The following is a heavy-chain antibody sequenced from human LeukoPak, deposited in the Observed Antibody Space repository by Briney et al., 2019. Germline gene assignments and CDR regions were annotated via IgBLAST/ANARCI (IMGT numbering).Heavy chain of an antibody. CDR3: ARETYCGGDCCPDV. CDR1: GGSISSHY. J-gene: IGHJ6*04. CDR2: IYYSGST. D-gene: IGHD2-21*02. V-gene: IGHV4-59*11. Sequence: SETLSLTCTVSGGSISSHYWSWIRRPPGKGLEWIGYIYYSGSTNYNPSLKSRVTISVDTSKSQFSLKLSSVTAADTAVYYCARETYCGGDCCPDVWGKGTTVTVSS.